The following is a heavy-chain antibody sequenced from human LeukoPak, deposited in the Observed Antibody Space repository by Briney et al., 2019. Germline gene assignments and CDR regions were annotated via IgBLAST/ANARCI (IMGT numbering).Heavy chain of an antibody. CDR3: AREQGQQLGY. CDR1: GYTLTNYD. CDR2: MNPNSGGT. V-gene: IGHV1-2*02. D-gene: IGHD6-13*01. J-gene: IGHJ4*02. Sequence: ASVKVSCKASGYTLTNYDINWVRQATGQGLEWMGWMNPNSGGTNYAQKFQGRVTMTRDTSISTAYMELSRLRSDDTAVYYCAREQGQQLGYWGQGTLVTVSS.